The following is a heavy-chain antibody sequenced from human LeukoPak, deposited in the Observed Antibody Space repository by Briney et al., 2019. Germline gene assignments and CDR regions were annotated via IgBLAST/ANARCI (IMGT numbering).Heavy chain of an antibody. Sequence: GGSLRLSCAASGFTFSSYGMNWVRQAPGKGLEWVSSISSSTSHIYYRDSVKGRVIISTDNAKNSPFMQMTRLRAKDTAVYYCARAYCSSSSCNYYFDYWGKGTLVTVSS. CDR2: ISSSTSHI. D-gene: IGHD2-2*01. CDR3: ARAYCSSSSCNYYFDY. V-gene: IGHV3-21*01. CDR1: GFTFSSYG. J-gene: IGHJ4*02.